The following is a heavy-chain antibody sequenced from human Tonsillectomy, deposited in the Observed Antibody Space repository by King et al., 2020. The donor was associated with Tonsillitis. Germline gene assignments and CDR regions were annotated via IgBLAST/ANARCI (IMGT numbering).Heavy chain of an antibody. D-gene: IGHD3-22*01. CDR2: ISGSGGST. CDR1: GFTFSSYA. Sequence: VQLVESGGGLVQPGGSLRLSCAASGFTFSSYAMSWVRQAPGKGLEWVSAISGSGGSTYYADSVKGRFTISRDNSKNTLYLQMNSLRAEDTAVYYCAKDLTMIVVDLYYYGMDVWGQGTTVTVSS. J-gene: IGHJ6*02. CDR3: AKDLTMIVVDLYYYGMDV. V-gene: IGHV3-23*04.